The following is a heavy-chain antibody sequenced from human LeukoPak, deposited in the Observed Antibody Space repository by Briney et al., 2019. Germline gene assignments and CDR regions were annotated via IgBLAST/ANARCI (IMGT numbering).Heavy chain of an antibody. Sequence: AGGSLRLSCAASGFTFSSYSMNWVRQAPGKGLEWVSSISSSSSYIYYADSVKGRFTISRDNAKNSLYLQMNSLRAEDTAVYYCARDRSGTTVGDWFDPWGQGTLVTVSS. CDR2: ISSSSSYI. D-gene: IGHD1-7*01. CDR3: ARDRSGTTVGDWFDP. J-gene: IGHJ5*02. CDR1: GFTFSSYS. V-gene: IGHV3-21*01.